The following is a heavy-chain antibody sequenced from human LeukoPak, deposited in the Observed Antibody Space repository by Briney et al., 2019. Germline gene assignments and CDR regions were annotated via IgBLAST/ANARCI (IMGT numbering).Heavy chain of an antibody. CDR1: GFTFDDNG. CDR2: ITRNGGST. CDR3: AXXXXGSYSDGMDV. J-gene: IGHJ6*01. Sequence: GGSLRLSCAASGFTFDDNGMSWVRQVPGKGLEWISGITRNGGSTAYADSVKGRFTIFRDNAKNSLYLQMNSLRVEDTALYHCAXXXXGSYSDGMDVWGQGTTV. D-gene: IGHD1-26*01. V-gene: IGHV3-20*01.